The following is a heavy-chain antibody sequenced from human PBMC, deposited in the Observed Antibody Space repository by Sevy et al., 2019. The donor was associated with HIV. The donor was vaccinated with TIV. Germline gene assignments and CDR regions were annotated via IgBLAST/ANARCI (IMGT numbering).Heavy chain of an antibody. Sequence: SETLSLTCTVSGGSISSGDYYWSWIRQPPGKGLEWIGYIYYSGSTYYNPSLKSRVTISVDTSKNQFSLKLSSVTAADTAVYYCAREVVRAANFDYWGQGTLVTVSS. V-gene: IGHV4-30-4*01. CDR2: IYYSGST. CDR1: GGSISSGDYY. CDR3: AREVVRAANFDY. D-gene: IGHD2-15*01. J-gene: IGHJ4*02.